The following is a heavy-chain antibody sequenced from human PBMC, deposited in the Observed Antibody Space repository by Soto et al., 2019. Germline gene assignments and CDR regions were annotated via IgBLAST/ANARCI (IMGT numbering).Heavy chain of an antibody. CDR1: GGTFNNYA. Sequence: QVLLVQSGPEVKKPGSSVKVSCKASGGTFNNYAINWVRQAPGKGLEWMGGIIPTFGTGNHAQKFQGRVTIATDQSRSPAYMVLNSLRSEDPAISYCASFNVTLVRAGRSSPSAMDVWGQGPTVIVSS. J-gene: IGHJ6*02. V-gene: IGHV1-69*01. CDR2: IIPTFGTG. CDR3: ASFNVTLVRAGRSSPSAMDV. D-gene: IGHD3-10*01.